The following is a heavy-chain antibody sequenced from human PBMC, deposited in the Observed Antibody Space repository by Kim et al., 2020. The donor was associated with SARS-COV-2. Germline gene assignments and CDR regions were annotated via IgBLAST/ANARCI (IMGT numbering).Heavy chain of an antibody. CDR3: ASPVVAAAGVPHGYYYGMDV. Sequence: GGSLRLSCAASGFTVSSNYMSWVRQAPGKGLEWVSVIYSGGSTYYADSVKGRFTISRDNSKNTLYLQMNSLRAEDTAVYYCASPVVAAAGVPHGYYYGMDVWGQGTTVTVSS. D-gene: IGHD6-13*01. CDR2: IYSGGST. CDR1: GFTVSSNY. J-gene: IGHJ6*02. V-gene: IGHV3-53*01.